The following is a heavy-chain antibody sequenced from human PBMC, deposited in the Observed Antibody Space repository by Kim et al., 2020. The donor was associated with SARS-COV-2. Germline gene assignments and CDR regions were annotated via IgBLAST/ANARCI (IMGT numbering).Heavy chain of an antibody. J-gene: IGHJ2*01. CDR3: ARVWAGADL. V-gene: IGHV4-59*11. CDR2: VYYGGST. CDR1: GGSISGHY. Sequence: LSLTCTVSGGSISGHYWTWVRQPPGKGLEFIGYVYYGGSTNYNPSLKSRVTISVDTSKNQFSLKLTSVTTADTALYFCARVWAGADLWGRGTLVTVSS. D-gene: IGHD1-26*01.